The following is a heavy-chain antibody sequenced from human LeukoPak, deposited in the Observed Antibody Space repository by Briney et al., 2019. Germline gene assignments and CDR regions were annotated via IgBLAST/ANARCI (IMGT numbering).Heavy chain of an antibody. CDR1: GYTFTSYG. V-gene: IGHV1-18*01. J-gene: IGHJ4*02. CDR2: ISAYNGNT. CDR3: ARDHNLRYSSGWYRGSFDY. D-gene: IGHD6-19*01. Sequence: ASVKVSCKASGYTFTSYGISWVRQAPGQGLEWMGWISAYNGNTNYAQKLQGRVTMTTDTSTSTAYMELRSLRSDDTAVYYCARDHNLRYSSGWYRGSFDYWGQGTLVTVSS.